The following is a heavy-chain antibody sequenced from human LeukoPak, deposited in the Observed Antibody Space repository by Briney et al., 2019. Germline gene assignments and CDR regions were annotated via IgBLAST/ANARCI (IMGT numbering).Heavy chain of an antibody. Sequence: PSGTLSLTCAVSGGSISRSNWWSWVRQPPGKGLEWIGEIYHSGSTNYNPSLKSRVTISVDKSKNQFSLKLSSVTAADTAVYYCARLVIAAAGTELDPWGQGTLVTVSS. J-gene: IGHJ5*02. V-gene: IGHV4-4*02. D-gene: IGHD6-13*01. CDR3: ARLVIAAAGTELDP. CDR1: GGSISRSNW. CDR2: IYHSGST.